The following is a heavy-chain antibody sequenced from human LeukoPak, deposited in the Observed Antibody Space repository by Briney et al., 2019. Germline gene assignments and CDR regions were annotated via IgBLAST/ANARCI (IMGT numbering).Heavy chain of an antibody. CDR1: GGTFSSYA. D-gene: IGHD2-15*01. CDR2: ISAYNGNT. CDR3: ARGQGGPFDY. V-gene: IGHV1-18*01. Sequence: ASVKVSCKASGGTFSSYAIGWVRQAPGQGLEWMGWISAYNGNTNYAQKLQGRVTMTTDTSTSTAYMELRSLRSDDTAVYYCARGQGGPFDYWGQGTLVTVSS. J-gene: IGHJ4*02.